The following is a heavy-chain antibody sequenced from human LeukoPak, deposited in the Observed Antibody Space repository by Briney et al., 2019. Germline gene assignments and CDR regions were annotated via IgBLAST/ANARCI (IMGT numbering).Heavy chain of an antibody. CDR2: IYHSGST. CDR1: GGSISSYNW. CDR3: ARVPSVAAAGDYFDY. J-gene: IGHJ4*02. V-gene: IGHV4-4*02. D-gene: IGHD6-13*01. Sequence: SETLSLTCVVSGGSISSYNWWSWVRQPPGKGLEWIGEIYHSGSTNYNPSLKSRVTISLDKSKNQFSLKLSSVTAADTAVYYCARVPSVAAAGDYFDYWGQGTLVTVSS.